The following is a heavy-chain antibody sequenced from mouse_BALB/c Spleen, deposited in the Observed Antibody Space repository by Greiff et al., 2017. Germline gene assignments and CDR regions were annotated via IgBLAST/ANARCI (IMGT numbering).Heavy chain of an antibody. Sequence: VKLQESGPGLVAPSQSLSITCTVSGFSLTSYGVHWVRQPPGKGLEWLGVIWAGGSTNYNSALMSRLSISKDNSKSQVFLKMNSLQTDDTAMYYCAREDDYDVGDYFDYWGQGTTLTVSS. CDR1: GFSLTSYG. V-gene: IGHV2-9*02. D-gene: IGHD2-4*01. J-gene: IGHJ2*01. CDR2: IWAGGST. CDR3: AREDDYDVGDYFDY.